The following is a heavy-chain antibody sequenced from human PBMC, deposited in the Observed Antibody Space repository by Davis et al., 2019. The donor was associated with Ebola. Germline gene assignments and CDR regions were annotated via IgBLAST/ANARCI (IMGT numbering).Heavy chain of an antibody. CDR1: GFTFSSYG. J-gene: IGHJ4*02. CDR3: ATTQWLREFDN. V-gene: IGHV3-30*03. D-gene: IGHD6-19*01. Sequence: PGGSLRLSCAATGFTFSSYGMHWVRQAPGKGLEWVAFISYDGDKKYFADFVKGRFIISRDKSNNTLYLEMSSLRVDDTAVYYCATTQWLREFDNWGQGTLVTVSS. CDR2: ISYDGDKK.